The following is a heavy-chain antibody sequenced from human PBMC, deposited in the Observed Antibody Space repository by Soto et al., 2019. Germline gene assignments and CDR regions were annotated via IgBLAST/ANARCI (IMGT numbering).Heavy chain of an antibody. CDR1: GGTFRTES. Sequence: QVHLVQSGAEVKKPGSSVKVSCKYSGGTFRTESINWVRQAPGQGLEWMGGILPFFGTADYVPRFQGRVTITADGATTRAYMELSSVTSQDTAVYFCARAHEYGGDCDAFEVWGQGTIGTVSS. J-gene: IGHJ3*01. CDR2: ILPFFGTA. CDR3: ARAHEYGGDCDAFEV. V-gene: IGHV1-69*13. D-gene: IGHD2-21*01.